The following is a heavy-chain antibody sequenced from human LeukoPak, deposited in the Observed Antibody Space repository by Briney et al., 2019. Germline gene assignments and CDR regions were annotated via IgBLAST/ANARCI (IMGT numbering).Heavy chain of an antibody. D-gene: IGHD6-13*01. J-gene: IGHJ5*02. CDR3: ARDGPESSSWYPSNWFDP. Sequence: GGSLRLSCAASGFTFSSYAMHWVRQAPGKGLEWVAVISYDGSNKYYADSVKGRFTISRDNSKNTLYLQMNSLRAEDTAVYYCARDGPESSSWYPSNWFDPWGQGTLVTVS. CDR2: ISYDGSNK. V-gene: IGHV3-30*04. CDR1: GFTFSSYA.